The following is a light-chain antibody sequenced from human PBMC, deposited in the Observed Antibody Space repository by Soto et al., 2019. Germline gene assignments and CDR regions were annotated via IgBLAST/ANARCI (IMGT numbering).Light chain of an antibody. V-gene: IGKV1-39*01. J-gene: IGKJ1*01. CDR3: HQRQSWPRT. Sequence: DIQMTQSPSSLSASVGDRVTITCRASQSISSYLNWYQQKPGKAPKLLIYAASSLQSGVPSRFSGSGSGTDFTLTISSLQPEDFAVYYCHQRQSWPRTFGQGTKVDI. CDR2: AAS. CDR1: QSISSY.